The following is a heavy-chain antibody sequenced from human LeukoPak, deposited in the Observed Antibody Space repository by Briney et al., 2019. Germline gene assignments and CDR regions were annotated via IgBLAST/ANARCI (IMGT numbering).Heavy chain of an antibody. Sequence: PSVKVSCKASGGTFSSYAISWVRQAHGHGIEWMGGIIPIFGTANYAQKFQGRVTITADESTSTAYMELSSLRSEDTAVYYCARGDVDIVATTVFDYWGQGTLVTVSS. J-gene: IGHJ4*02. D-gene: IGHD5-12*01. CDR2: IIPIFGTA. CDR1: GGTFSSYA. CDR3: ARGDVDIVATTVFDY. V-gene: IGHV1-69*13.